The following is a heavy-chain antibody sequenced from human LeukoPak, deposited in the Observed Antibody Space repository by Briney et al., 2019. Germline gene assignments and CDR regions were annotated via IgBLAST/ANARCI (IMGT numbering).Heavy chain of an antibody. CDR3: ARHEPDTGTTDSGSDY. Sequence: SETLSLTCTVSGGSLSSSSYYWGWIRQSPGKGLEWIGSIYFTGSTYYNPSLKSRLTISIDASKSQFSLKLSSVTAADTAVYYCARHEPDTGTTDSGSDYWGQGTLVTVSS. V-gene: IGHV4-39*01. J-gene: IGHJ4*02. CDR1: GGSLSSSSYY. D-gene: IGHD1-7*01. CDR2: IYFTGST.